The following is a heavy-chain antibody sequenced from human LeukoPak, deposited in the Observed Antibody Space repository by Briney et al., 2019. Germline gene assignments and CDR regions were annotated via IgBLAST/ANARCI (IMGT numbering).Heavy chain of an antibody. V-gene: IGHV4-4*02. CDR2: VSLSGIT. D-gene: IGHD2-8*01. Sequence: ASETLSLTCGVSGGSITSTNWRSWARQSPGQGLEWIGEVSLSGITNYNPSLSSRVIMALDTSKNHLSLKLTSVTAADTAVYYCSRENGALSPFGYWGQGTLVTVPS. J-gene: IGHJ4*02. CDR1: GGSITSTNW. CDR3: SRENGALSPFGY.